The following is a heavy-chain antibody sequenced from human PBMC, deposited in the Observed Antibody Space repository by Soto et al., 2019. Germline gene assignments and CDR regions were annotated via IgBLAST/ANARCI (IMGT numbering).Heavy chain of an antibody. CDR3: AKELTPNLNYYDSSGYYFDY. CDR1: GFTFSSYA. CDR2: ISGSGGST. Sequence: GESLKISCAASGFTFSSYAMSWVRQAPGKGLEWVSAISGSGGSTYYADSVKGRFTISRDNSKNTLYLQMNSLRAEDTAVYYCAKELTPNLNYYDSSGYYFDYWGQGTLVTVSS. V-gene: IGHV3-23*01. J-gene: IGHJ4*02. D-gene: IGHD3-22*01.